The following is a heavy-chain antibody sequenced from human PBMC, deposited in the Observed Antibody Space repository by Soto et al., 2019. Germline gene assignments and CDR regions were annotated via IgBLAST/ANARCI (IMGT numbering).Heavy chain of an antibody. CDR1: GYTFTGYY. V-gene: IGHV1-2*02. J-gene: IGHJ5*02. CDR2: INPNSGGT. CDR3: AGGVLSATYYNWFDP. D-gene: IGHD1-26*01. Sequence: QVQLVQSGAEVKKPGASVKVSCKASGYTFTGYYIHWVRQAPGQGLEWMGWINPNSGGTDYAQKFQGRVIMTRDTSISTAYMELTRLTSDDTAVYCCAGGVLSATYYNWFDPWGQGTLVTVSS.